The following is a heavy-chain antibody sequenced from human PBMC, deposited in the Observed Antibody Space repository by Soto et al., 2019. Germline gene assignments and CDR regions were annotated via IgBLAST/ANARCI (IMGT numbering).Heavy chain of an antibody. CDR1: GFTFGSYA. D-gene: IGHD6-13*01. J-gene: IGHJ4*02. Sequence: GGSLRLSCAASGFTFGSYAMRWVRQAPGKGLEWVSGISGSGGTTYYADSVKGRFTISRDNSKNTLYLQMNSLRAEDTAVYYCAKDALRIAAAGPNFDYWGQGTLVTVSS. CDR3: AKDALRIAAAGPNFDY. CDR2: ISGSGGTT. V-gene: IGHV3-23*01.